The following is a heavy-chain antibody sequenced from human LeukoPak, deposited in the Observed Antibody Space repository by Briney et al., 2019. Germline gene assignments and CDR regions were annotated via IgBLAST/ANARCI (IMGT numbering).Heavy chain of an antibody. V-gene: IGHV3-74*01. D-gene: IGHD1-26*01. CDR3: GTLGVMWEIDY. Sequence: PGGSLILSCAASGFTFSRYWMFWVRPAPGEGLVWVSRIHSGGTSTHYAVPVKGRFTISRDNTKRAVYLQMNSLRPEDTAVYYCGTLGVMWEIDYSGQGALVTVSS. CDR1: GFTFSRYW. J-gene: IGHJ4*02. CDR2: IHSGGTST.